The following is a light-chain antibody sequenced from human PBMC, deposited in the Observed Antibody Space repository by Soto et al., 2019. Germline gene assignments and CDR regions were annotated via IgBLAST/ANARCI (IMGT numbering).Light chain of an antibody. CDR1: QSVSSN. J-gene: IGKJ1*01. CDR3: QQIDGSPWT. CDR2: GAS. V-gene: IGKV3-20*01. Sequence: EIVMTQSPATLSVSPGERSTLSCRASQSVSSNLAWYQQKPGQAPRLLIYGASRRATGIPDRFSGSGSGTEFTLTISRLEPEDFAMYYCQQIDGSPWTFGQGTKVDIK.